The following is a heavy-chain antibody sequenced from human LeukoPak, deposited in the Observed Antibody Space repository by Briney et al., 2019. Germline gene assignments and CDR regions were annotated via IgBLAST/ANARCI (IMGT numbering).Heavy chain of an antibody. Sequence: LGESLNISCKGSGYSFTSYWIGWVRQMPGKGLEWMGIIYPGDSDTRYSPSFQGQVTISADKSISTAYLQWSSLNTSDTAMYYCARYTDHYYFDYWGQGTLVTVPS. CDR1: GYSFTSYW. V-gene: IGHV5-51*01. CDR2: IYPGDSDT. D-gene: IGHD1-1*01. J-gene: IGHJ4*02. CDR3: ARYTDHYYFDY.